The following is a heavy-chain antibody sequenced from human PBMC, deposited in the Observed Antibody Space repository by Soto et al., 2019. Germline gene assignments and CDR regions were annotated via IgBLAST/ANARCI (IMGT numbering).Heavy chain of an antibody. Sequence: QVQLVESGGGVVQPGRSLRLSCTASGFTFSSYGMHWVRQAPGKGLEWVAVIWYDGSKKYFADSVMGRFTVSRDNSKNTLSLQMNSLRAEDTAVYYCARGLVGFFHIDYWGQGTLVTVSS. J-gene: IGHJ4*02. CDR3: ARGLVGFFHIDY. V-gene: IGHV3-33*01. CDR2: IWYDGSKK. D-gene: IGHD2-8*02. CDR1: GFTFSSYG.